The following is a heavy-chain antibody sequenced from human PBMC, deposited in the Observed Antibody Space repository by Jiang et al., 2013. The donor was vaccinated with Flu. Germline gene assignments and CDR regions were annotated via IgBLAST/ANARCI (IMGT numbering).Heavy chain of an antibody. D-gene: IGHD3-10*01. V-gene: IGHV4-39*01. J-gene: IGHJ4*02. Sequence: LLKPSETLSLTCTVSGGSISSSSYYWGWIRQPPGKGLEWIGSIYYSGSTYYNPSLKSRVTISVDTSKNQFSLKLSSVTAADTAVYYCAKSEGYYGSGSYGGLPFDYRGQGTLVTVSS. CDR3: AKSEGYYGSGSYGGLPFDY. CDR1: GGSISSSSYY. CDR2: IYYSGST.